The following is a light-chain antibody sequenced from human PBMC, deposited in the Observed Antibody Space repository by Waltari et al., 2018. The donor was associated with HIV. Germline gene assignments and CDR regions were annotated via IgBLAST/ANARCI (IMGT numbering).Light chain of an antibody. J-gene: IGLJ2*01. CDR2: EVT. CDR1: TTDVGAYTY. V-gene: IGLV2-8*01. CDR3: SSYAGSTVI. Sequence: ALPQLPPASGSLGQPATTPCPGTTTDVGAYTYFSWYQQHSGEPPKLIIYEVTKRPSGVPDRFSGSKSGNTASLTVSGLQAEDEADFYCSSYAGSTVIFGGGTKLTVL.